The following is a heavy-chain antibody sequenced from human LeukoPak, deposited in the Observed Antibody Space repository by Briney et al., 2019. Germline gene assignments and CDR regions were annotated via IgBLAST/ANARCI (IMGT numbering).Heavy chain of an antibody. V-gene: IGHV3-21*01. Sequence: GGSLRLSCAASGFTFSTYSMSWVRQAPGKGLEWVSSINGDSNYIYNADSVKGRFTISRDNAKSSLYLQMNSLRAADTAVYFCARGDVPHWYFDLWGRGTLVTVSS. J-gene: IGHJ2*01. CDR2: INGDSNYI. CDR3: ARGDVPHWYFDL. D-gene: IGHD3-10*02. CDR1: GFTFSTYS.